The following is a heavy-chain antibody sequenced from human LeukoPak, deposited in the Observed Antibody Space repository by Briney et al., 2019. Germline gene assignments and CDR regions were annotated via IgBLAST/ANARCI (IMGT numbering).Heavy chain of an antibody. CDR3: AKATYSTSPGYYFDY. CDR1: GFSFSDFW. V-gene: IGHV3-9*01. CDR2: ISWNSGRI. J-gene: IGHJ4*02. Sequence: GGSLRLSCAASGFSFSDFWMSWARQAPGKGLEWVSGISWNSGRIGYADSVKGRFIISRDNAKNSLYLQMNSLRSEDTAFYYCAKATYSTSPGYYFDYWGQGTLVTVSS. D-gene: IGHD6-6*01.